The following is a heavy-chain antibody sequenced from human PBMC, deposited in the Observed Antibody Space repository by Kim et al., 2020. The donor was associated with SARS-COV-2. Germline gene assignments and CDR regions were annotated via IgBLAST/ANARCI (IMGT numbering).Heavy chain of an antibody. CDR3: AARLVAGGLNWFDP. CDR1: GYTFSDYY. V-gene: IGHV1-2*02. J-gene: IGHJ5*02. D-gene: IGHD3-9*01. CDR2: INPNSGDT. Sequence: ASVKVSCKASGYTFSDYYMHWVRQAPGQGLEWMGWINPNSGDTNYAQKFQGRVTMTRDTSISTAFMELSRLRSDDTAVYYCAARLVAGGLNWFDPWGQGTLVTVSS.